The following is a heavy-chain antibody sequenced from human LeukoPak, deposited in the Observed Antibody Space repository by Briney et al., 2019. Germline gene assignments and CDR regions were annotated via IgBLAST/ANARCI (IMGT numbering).Heavy chain of an antibody. Sequence: PSETLSPTCTVSGGSISSYYWSWIRQPPGKGLEWIGYIYYSGSTNYNPSLKSRVTISVDTSKNQFSLKLSSVTAADTAVYYCASATRAIFGVSEYFQHWGQGTLVTVSS. D-gene: IGHD3-3*01. J-gene: IGHJ1*01. CDR2: IYYSGST. V-gene: IGHV4-59*01. CDR3: ASATRAIFGVSEYFQH. CDR1: GGSISSYY.